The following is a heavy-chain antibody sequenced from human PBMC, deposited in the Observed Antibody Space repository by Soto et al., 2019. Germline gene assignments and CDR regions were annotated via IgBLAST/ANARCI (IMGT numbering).Heavy chain of an antibody. CDR3: AKATVTSPFDY. Sequence: GGSLRLSCAASGFTFTTYTMHWARQAPGKGLEWVAAISYDGRKTYYADSVKGRFTISRDNSKKTLYLQMNSLRAEDTAVYYCAKATVTSPFDYWGQGTLVTVSS. CDR2: ISYDGRKT. V-gene: IGHV3-30*04. CDR1: GFTFTTYT. D-gene: IGHD4-17*01. J-gene: IGHJ4*02.